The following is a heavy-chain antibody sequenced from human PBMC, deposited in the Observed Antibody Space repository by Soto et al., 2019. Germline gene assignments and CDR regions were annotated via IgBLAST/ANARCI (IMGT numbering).Heavy chain of an antibody. J-gene: IGHJ4*02. CDR3: ARAVVGATTNDY. CDR1: GFTFSSYS. Sequence: GGSLRLSCAASGFTFSSYSMNWVRQAPGKGLEWVSSISSSSSYIYYADSVKGRFTISRDNAKNSLYLQMNSLRAEDTAVYYCARAVVGATTNDYWGQGTLVTVSS. V-gene: IGHV3-21*01. D-gene: IGHD1-26*01. CDR2: ISSSSSYI.